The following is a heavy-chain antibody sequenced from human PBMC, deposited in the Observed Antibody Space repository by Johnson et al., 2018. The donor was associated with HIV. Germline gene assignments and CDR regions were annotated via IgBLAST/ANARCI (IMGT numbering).Heavy chain of an antibody. CDR3: AKGIYDFWGGYLLDAFDM. V-gene: IGHV3-7*01. CDR2: IKEDGSET. CDR1: GFTFKSYW. J-gene: IGHJ3*02. D-gene: IGHD3-3*01. Sequence: GQLVESGGGLVQPGGSLRLSCVASGFTFKSYWMTWVRQAPGKGLEWVANIKEDGSETHYADSVKGRFTISRDNSKITLYLQMSSLRVEDTAVYYCAKGIYDFWGGYLLDAFDMWGQGTMVTVSS.